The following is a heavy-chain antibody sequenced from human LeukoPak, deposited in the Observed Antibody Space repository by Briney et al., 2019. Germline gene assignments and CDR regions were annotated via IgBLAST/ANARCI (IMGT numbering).Heavy chain of an antibody. CDR1: GYTFTGYY. D-gene: IGHD6-13*01. J-gene: IGHJ2*01. CDR3: ARDPPSERSSSWYFDL. Sequence: ASVKVSCKASGYTFTGYYMHWVRQAPGQGLEWMGRINPNSGGTNYAQKFQGRVTMTRDTSISTVYMELSSLRSEDTAVYYCARDPPSERSSSWYFDLWGCGTLVTVSS. V-gene: IGHV1-2*06. CDR2: INPNSGGT.